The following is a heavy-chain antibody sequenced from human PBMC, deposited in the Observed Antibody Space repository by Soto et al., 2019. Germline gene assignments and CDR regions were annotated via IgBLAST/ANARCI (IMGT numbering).Heavy chain of an antibody. D-gene: IGHD6-6*01. CDR2: LYYSVNT. J-gene: IGHJ3*02. CDR3: ARVVYDAFDM. Sequence: QVQLQESGPGLVKPSETLSLTCTVSGVSVSSGSYYWSWIRQPPGKGLEWIGYLYYSVNTNYNPSLKSRVTISGDMSNNQFSLKLSSVTAADTAVYYCARVVYDAFDMWGQGTIVTVSS. CDR1: GVSVSSGSYY. V-gene: IGHV4-61*01.